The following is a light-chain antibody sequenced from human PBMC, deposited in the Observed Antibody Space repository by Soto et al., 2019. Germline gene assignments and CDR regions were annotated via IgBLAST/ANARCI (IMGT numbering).Light chain of an antibody. J-gene: IGLJ1*01. CDR3: CSYAGNSIYV. V-gene: IGLV2-23*01. CDR1: SSDVGSYNL. Sequence: QSVLTQPASVSGSPGQSITISCTGTSSDVGSYNLVSWYQQHPGKAPKLMIYEGSKRPSGVSNRFSGSKSGNTASLTISGLQAEDEAGYYCCSYAGNSIYVFGSGTKVTVL. CDR2: EGS.